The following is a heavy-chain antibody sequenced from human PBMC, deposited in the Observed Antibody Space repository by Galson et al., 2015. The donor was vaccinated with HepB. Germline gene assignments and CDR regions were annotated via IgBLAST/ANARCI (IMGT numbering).Heavy chain of an antibody. CDR1: GFTFSNYA. Sequence: SLRLSCAASGFTFSNYAMSWVRQAPGKGLEWVSCISGGAASTDYADSVRGRFTISRDNSKNTLYLQMNSLRADDTAVYYCAKDGGYFHGSGSFFDYWGQGTLVTASS. CDR2: ISGGAAST. CDR3: AKDGGYFHGSGSFFDY. V-gene: IGHV3-23*01. J-gene: IGHJ4*02. D-gene: IGHD3-10*01.